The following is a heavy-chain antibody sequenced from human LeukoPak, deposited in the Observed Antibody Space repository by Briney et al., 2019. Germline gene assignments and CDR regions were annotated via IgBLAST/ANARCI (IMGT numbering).Heavy chain of an antibody. J-gene: IGHJ4*02. D-gene: IGHD3-9*01. CDR2: IRYAGSNK. V-gene: IGHV3-30*02. Sequence: GGSLRLSCAASGFTFSSYGMHWVRQAPGKGLKWVTFIRYAGSNKYYADSVKSRFTISRDNSKNTLYLQMNSLRAEDTAVYYCAKDHGTYYDILTGYLPPGGYWGQGTLVTVSS. CDR3: AKDHGTYYDILTGYLPPGGY. CDR1: GFTFSSYG.